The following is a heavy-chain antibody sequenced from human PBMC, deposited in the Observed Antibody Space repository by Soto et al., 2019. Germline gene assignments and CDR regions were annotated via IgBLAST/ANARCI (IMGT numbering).Heavy chain of an antibody. V-gene: IGHV1-8*01. CDR2: MNPNSGNT. CDR3: ARMTVLITTVREDPTPEDAFDI. D-gene: IGHD3-10*01. Sequence: QVQLVQSGAEVKKPGASVKVSCKASGYTFTSYDINWVRQATGQGLEWMGWMNPNSGNTGYAQKFKGRVTMTRNTTISTAYMKLSSLLYADKAKYYCARMTVLITTVREDPTPEDAFDIWGQGTMVTVSS. J-gene: IGHJ3*02. CDR1: GYTFTSYD.